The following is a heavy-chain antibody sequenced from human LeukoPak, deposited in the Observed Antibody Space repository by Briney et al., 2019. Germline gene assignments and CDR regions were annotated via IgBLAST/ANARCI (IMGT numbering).Heavy chain of an antibody. D-gene: IGHD2-2*01. CDR2: ITHSGST. CDR1: GGSFSNYY. CDR3: ARLGTQKYCSSTSCYLRYYYYYMDV. Sequence: PSETLSLTCAVYGGSFSNYYWSWIRQSPGKGLEWIGEITHSGSTNYNPSLKSRVTISVDTSKNQFSLKLSSVTAADTAVYYCARLGTQKYCSSTSCYLRYYYYYMDVWGKGTTVTVSS. V-gene: IGHV4-34*01. J-gene: IGHJ6*03.